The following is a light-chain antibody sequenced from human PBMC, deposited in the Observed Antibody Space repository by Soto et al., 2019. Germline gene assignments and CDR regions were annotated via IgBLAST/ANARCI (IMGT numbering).Light chain of an antibody. CDR2: EVN. V-gene: IGLV2-8*01. J-gene: IGLJ2*01. CDR3: SSYAGSNTVV. Sequence: QSALTQPPSASGSPGQSVTISCTGTSGDIGAYNSVSWYQQLPGKAPKLMIYEVNKRPSGVPDRFSGSGSGNTASLTVSGLQAEDEADYYCSSYAGSNTVVFGGGTKLTVL. CDR1: SGDIGAYNS.